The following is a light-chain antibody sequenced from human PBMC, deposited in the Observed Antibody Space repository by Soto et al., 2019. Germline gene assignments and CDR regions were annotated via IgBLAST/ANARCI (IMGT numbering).Light chain of an antibody. V-gene: IGLV7-46*01. J-gene: IGLJ2*01. CDR2: DTD. Sequence: QAVVTQEPSLTVSPGGTVTLTCGSSTGPVITTHYPYWFQQKPGQAPKTLIYDTDNKHSWTPARFSGSLLGGQAALTLSGAQPEDEADYYCLLSYAGPPGLRVLFGGGTKLTVL. CDR1: TGPVITTHY. CDR3: LLSYAGPPGLRVL.